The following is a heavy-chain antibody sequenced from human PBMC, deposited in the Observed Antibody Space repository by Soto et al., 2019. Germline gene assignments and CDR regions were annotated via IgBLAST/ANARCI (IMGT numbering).Heavy chain of an antibody. CDR3: AGGGGPDGGYDESYGMDV. V-gene: IGHV1-2*04. J-gene: IGHJ6*02. D-gene: IGHD5-12*01. Sequence: QVQLVQSGAEVKKPGASVKVSCKASGYTFTGYYMHWVRQAPGQGLEWMGWINPNSGGTNYAQKFQGLVAMTRATIVGTGDMGLRSVRSDDTAVYYCAGGGGPDGGYDESYGMDVWGQGTTVTVSS. CDR2: INPNSGGT. CDR1: GYTFTGYY.